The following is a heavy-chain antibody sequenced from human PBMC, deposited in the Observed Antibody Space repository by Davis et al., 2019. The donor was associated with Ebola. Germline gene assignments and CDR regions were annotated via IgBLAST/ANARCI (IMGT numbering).Heavy chain of an antibody. Sequence: SETLSLTCAVYGGSFSTYYWSWIRQPPGKGLEWIGYIYYSGSTSYNPSLKSRVAISVDTSKNQFSLKVRSVTAADTAVYYCARGDVLPYYYGMDVWGLGTTVTVSS. V-gene: IGHV4-59*01. CDR3: ARGDVLPYYYGMDV. CDR1: GGSFSTYY. CDR2: IYYSGST. J-gene: IGHJ6*02. D-gene: IGHD2-15*01.